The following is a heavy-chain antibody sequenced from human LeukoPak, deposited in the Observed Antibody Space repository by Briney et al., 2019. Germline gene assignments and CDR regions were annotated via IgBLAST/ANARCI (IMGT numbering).Heavy chain of an antibody. V-gene: IGHV1-69*04. Sequence: SVTVSCKASVGTFSSYAINWVRQAPGQGLEWMGRIIPILGIANYAQKFQGRVTITADKSTSTAYMELSSLRSEDTAVYYCARGGGKDIVVAPAAINWFDPWGQGTLVTVSS. CDR3: ARGGGKDIVVAPAAINWFDP. J-gene: IGHJ5*02. CDR2: IIPILGIA. D-gene: IGHD2-2*02. CDR1: VGTFSSYA.